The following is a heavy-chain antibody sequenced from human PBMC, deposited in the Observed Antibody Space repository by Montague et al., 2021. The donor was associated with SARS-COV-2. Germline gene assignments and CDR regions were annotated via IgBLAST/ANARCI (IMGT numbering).Heavy chain of an antibody. CDR3: ARLKRYFDSSGFPSAFDF. D-gene: IGHD3-22*01. Sequence: SETLSLTCTSSGGSIIYTLDYSSWIRPPPATALDCLGNIYYPGPTYYNPSLKGRVNISVVTSKNHSTLKLSSVTAAETAVYYCARLKRYFDSSGFPSAFDF. J-gene: IGHJ3*01. CDR2: IYYPGPT. V-gene: IGHV4-39*02. CDR1: GGSIIYTLDY.